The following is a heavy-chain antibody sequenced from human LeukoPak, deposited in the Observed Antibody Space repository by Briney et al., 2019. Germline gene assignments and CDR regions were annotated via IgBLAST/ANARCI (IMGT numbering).Heavy chain of an antibody. CDR1: GFTFSSYG. J-gene: IGHJ4*02. Sequence: GGSLRLSCAASGFTFSSYGMHWVRQAPGKGPEWVAFIRYDGSNKYYADYVKGRFTISRDNSKNSLFVQMNSLRAEDTAVYFCAKSRSGSANWALQIFDNWGQGTLVTVSS. V-gene: IGHV3-30*02. CDR2: IRYDGSNK. CDR3: AKSRSGSANWALQIFDN. D-gene: IGHD1-1*01.